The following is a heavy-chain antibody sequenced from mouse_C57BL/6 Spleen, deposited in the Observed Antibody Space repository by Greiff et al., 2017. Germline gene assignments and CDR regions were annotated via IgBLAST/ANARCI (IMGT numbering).Heavy chain of an antibody. CDR2: INPSTGGT. CDR1: GYSFTGYY. V-gene: IGHV1-42*01. J-gene: IGHJ2*01. CDR3: ARLLQRGFDY. Sequence: EVQLQQSGPELVKPGASVKISCKASGYSFTGYYMNWVKQSPEKSLEWIGEINPSTGGTTYNQKFKAKATLTVDKSSSTAYMQLKSLTSEDSAVYYCARLLQRGFDYWGQGTTLTVSS. D-gene: IGHD2-1*01.